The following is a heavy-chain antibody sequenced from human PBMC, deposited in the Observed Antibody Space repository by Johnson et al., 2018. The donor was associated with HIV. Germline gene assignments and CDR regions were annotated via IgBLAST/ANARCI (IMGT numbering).Heavy chain of an antibody. D-gene: IGHD6-13*01. CDR2: IKQDGSEK. Sequence: VQLVESGGGLVQPGGSLRLSCAASGFTFSSYWMSWVRQAPGKGLEWVANIKQDGSEKYYVDSVKGRFTISRDNAKNSLYRQMNRLRAEDTAVYYCARVGYSSSWYGGYGAFDIWGQGTMVTVSS. J-gene: IGHJ3*02. V-gene: IGHV3-7*05. CDR1: GFTFSSYW. CDR3: ARVGYSSSWYGGYGAFDI.